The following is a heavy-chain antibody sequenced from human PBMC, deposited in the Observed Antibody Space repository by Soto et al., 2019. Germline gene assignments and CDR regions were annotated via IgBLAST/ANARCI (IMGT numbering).Heavy chain of an antibody. Sequence: GGSLRLSCAASGFTFSSYSMNWVRQAPGKGLEWVSSISSSSSYIYYADSVKGRFTISRDNAKNSLYLQMNSLRAEDSAVYYCARRGDWNDVGTYYYYYYYGMDVWGQGTTVTVSS. CDR1: GFTFSSYS. J-gene: IGHJ6*02. CDR3: ARRGDWNDVGTYYYYYYYGMDV. V-gene: IGHV3-21*01. D-gene: IGHD1-1*01. CDR2: ISSSSSYI.